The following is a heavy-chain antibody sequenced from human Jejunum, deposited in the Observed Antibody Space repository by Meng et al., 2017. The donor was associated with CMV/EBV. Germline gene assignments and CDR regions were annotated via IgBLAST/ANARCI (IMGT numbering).Heavy chain of an antibody. V-gene: IGHV3-30-3*01. J-gene: IGHJ4*02. Sequence: GLLGESGGGVVQPGRSLRLSCAASGFTFSTYIIHWVRQAPGKGLEWVAVISSDGSNKYYADSVKGRFTISRDNSKNTLYLQMNSLRAEDAAVYYCARGHDGYNYLFDYWGQGTLVTVSS. CDR3: ARGHDGYNYLFDY. CDR1: GFTFSTYI. D-gene: IGHD5-24*01. CDR2: ISSDGSNK.